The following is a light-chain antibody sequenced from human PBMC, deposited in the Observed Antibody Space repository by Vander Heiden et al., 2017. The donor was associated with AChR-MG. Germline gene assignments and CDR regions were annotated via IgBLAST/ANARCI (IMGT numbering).Light chain of an antibody. Sequence: ETVLTQSPGFVTLSPGERATLPCRASQNIGSGFLAWYQQKPGQAPRLLIYGVSRRATGIPDRFSGSGSGTDFTLSISSLEPEDSAVYFCQQYGTSPLSFGGGTKVEIK. CDR2: GVS. CDR3: QQYGTSPLS. V-gene: IGKV3-20*01. J-gene: IGKJ4*01. CDR1: QNIGSGF.